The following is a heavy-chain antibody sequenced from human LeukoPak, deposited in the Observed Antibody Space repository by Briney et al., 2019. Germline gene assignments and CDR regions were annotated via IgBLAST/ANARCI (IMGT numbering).Heavy chain of an antibody. CDR1: GFTFSSYE. CDR3: VKPTGYSSGWYDY. J-gene: IGHJ4*02. Sequence: GGSLRLSCAASGFTFSSYEMNWVRQAPGKGLEWVSYISSSGSTIYYADSVKGRFTISRDNAKNSLYLQMNSLRAEDTAVYYCVKPTGYSSGWYDYWGQGTLVTVSS. CDR2: ISSSGSTI. V-gene: IGHV3-48*03. D-gene: IGHD6-19*01.